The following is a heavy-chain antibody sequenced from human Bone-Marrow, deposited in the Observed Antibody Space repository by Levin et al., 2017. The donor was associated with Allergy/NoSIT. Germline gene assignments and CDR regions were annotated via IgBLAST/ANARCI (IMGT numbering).Heavy chain of an antibody. CDR3: ARDQPAAMSQRYYFDS. V-gene: IGHV3-48*01. D-gene: IGHD2-2*01. CDR2: ISSSSYSK. J-gene: IGHJ4*02. Sequence: GESLKISCAASGFSFSTYSMNWVRQAPGKGLEWVSYISSSSYSKYYGASVRGRFTVSRDNAKNSLYLQMNSLRAEDTAVYFCARDQPAAMSQRYYFDSWGQGPLVTVSS. CDR1: GFSFSTYS.